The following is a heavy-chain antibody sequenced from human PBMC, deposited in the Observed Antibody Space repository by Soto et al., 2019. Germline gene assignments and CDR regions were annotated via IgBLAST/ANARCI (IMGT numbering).Heavy chain of an antibody. CDR2: IYHSGIT. J-gene: IGHJ4*02. D-gene: IGHD2-21*01. Sequence: SPSLTCSVSGGSISSGVYSWSWIRQPPGKVLDLIGYIYHSGITYXXXSLKSRFXXSLDMSKNQFXLKLSXLTAADTAVYYCARGNVVALDYWVQGTLVTVSS. CDR1: GGSISSGVYS. V-gene: IGHV4-30-2*01. CDR3: ARGNVVALDY.